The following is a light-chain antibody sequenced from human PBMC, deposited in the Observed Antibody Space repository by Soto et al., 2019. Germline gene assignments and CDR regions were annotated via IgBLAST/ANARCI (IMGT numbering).Light chain of an antibody. J-gene: IGKJ5*01. V-gene: IGKV1-12*01. Sequence: DIQMTQSPSFVSASVGDRVTVTCRASQDISSWLAWYQQKPGKAPKLLIYTTSTLGSGVPSRFSGSRSGTDFTLTISGLQPEDFAPYYCQQANRFPITFGQGTRLEIK. CDR3: QQANRFPIT. CDR1: QDISSW. CDR2: TTS.